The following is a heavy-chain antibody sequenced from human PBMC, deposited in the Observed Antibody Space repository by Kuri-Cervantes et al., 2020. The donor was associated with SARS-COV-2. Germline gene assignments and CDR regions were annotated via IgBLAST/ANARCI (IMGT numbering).Heavy chain of an antibody. J-gene: IGHJ6*04. CDR1: GGSFSGYY. V-gene: IGHV4-34*01. Sequence: GSLRLSCAVYGGSFSGYYWSWIRQPPGKGLEWIGEINRSGSTNYNPSLKSRVTISVDTSKNQFSLKLSSVTAADTAVYYCARGRRGYSYLAADVWGKGTTVTVSS. CDR2: INRSGST. D-gene: IGHD5-18*01. CDR3: ARGRRGYSYLAADV.